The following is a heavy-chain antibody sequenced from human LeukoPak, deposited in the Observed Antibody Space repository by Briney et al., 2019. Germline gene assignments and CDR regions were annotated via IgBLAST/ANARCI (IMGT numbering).Heavy chain of an antibody. Sequence: GGSLRLSCVASGFTLSNAWMSWVRQAPGKGLEWVGRSKSKTDGGTIDYAAPVKGRFTISRDDSKNTLYLQMNSLKTEDTAVYYCNTDQIVVGPCWGQGTLVTVSS. V-gene: IGHV3-15*01. CDR3: NTDQIVVGPC. D-gene: IGHD3-22*01. CDR1: GFTLSNAW. J-gene: IGHJ4*02. CDR2: SKSKTDGGTI.